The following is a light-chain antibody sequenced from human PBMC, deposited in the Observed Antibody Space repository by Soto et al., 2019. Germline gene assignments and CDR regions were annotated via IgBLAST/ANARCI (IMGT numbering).Light chain of an antibody. J-gene: IGKJ4*01. V-gene: IGKV3-15*01. CDR3: QQYNNWPPLT. CDR1: QSVRSN. Sequence: EIVMTQSQATLSVSPGQRATLSCRASQSVRSNLAWSQQKPGKAPRVLIYGASTRATGIPARFSGSGSGTEFTLTSSSLQSEDFAGYYCQQYNNWPPLTFGGGTKVEIK. CDR2: GAS.